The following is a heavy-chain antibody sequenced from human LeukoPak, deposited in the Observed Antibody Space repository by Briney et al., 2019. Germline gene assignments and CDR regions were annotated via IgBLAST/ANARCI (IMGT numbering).Heavy chain of an antibody. Sequence: SETLSLTCAVYGGSFSGYYWSWIRQPPGKGLEWIGEINHSGSTNYNPSLKSRVTISVDTSKNQFSLKLSSVTAAGTAVYYCARPRITMVRGACYWFDPWGQGTLVTVSS. CDR3: ARPRITMVRGACYWFDP. J-gene: IGHJ5*02. D-gene: IGHD3-10*01. CDR2: INHSGST. V-gene: IGHV4-34*01. CDR1: GGSFSGYY.